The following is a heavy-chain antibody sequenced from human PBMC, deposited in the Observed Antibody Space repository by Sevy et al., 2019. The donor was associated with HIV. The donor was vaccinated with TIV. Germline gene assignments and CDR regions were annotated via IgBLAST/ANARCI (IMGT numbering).Heavy chain of an antibody. CDR1: GFTFSANW. V-gene: IGHV3-7*01. Sequence: GGSLRLSCAASGFTFSANWMNWVRQAPGKGLEWVANIKADGSDKHYVYSVEGRFTISRDNAKNLLFLQMNSLRVEDTAVYYCAHETFGRFESRGQGTLVTVSS. J-gene: IGHJ4*02. CDR2: IKADGSDK. D-gene: IGHD3-16*01. CDR3: AHETFGRFES.